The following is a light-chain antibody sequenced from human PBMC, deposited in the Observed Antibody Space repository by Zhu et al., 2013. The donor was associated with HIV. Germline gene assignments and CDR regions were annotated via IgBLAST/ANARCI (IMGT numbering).Light chain of an antibody. Sequence: EIVLTQSPGTLSLSPGERATLSCRASQSVSSRCLAWYQQKLGQAPRLLIYGASNRAAGIPDRFSGSGSGTEFTLTISRLEPEDFAVYSCQQYGDSAGTFGQGTKVEI. V-gene: IGKV3-20*01. CDR2: GAS. CDR1: QSVSSRC. J-gene: IGKJ1*01. CDR3: QQYGDSAGT.